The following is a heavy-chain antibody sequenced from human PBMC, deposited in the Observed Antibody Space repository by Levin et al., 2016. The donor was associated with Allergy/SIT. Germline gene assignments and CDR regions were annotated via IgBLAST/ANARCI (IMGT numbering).Heavy chain of an antibody. Sequence: SETLSLTCSVSGGSVSSGSYYWTWIRQPPGKGLEWIGNIFYSGSTSYNPSLKSRVTISVGTSKKQFSLKLTSVTAADTAVYYCARAGDGSGLRGPPIDSWGQGTLVTVSS. J-gene: IGHJ4*02. V-gene: IGHV4-61*01. CDR1: GGSVSSGSYY. CDR2: IFYSGST. CDR3: ARAGDGSGLRGPPIDS. D-gene: IGHD3-22*01.